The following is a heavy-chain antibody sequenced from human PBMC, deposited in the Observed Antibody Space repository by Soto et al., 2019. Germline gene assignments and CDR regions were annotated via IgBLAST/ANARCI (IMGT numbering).Heavy chain of an antibody. D-gene: IGHD6-13*01. V-gene: IGHV1-58*01. CDR3: AADGIAAAGTRYFQH. CDR1: GFTFTSSA. CDR2: IVVGSGNT. J-gene: IGHJ1*01. Sequence: SVKVSCKASGFTFTSSAVQWVRQARGQRLEWIGWIVVGSGNTNYAQKFQERVTITRDMSTSTAYMELSSLRSEDTAVYYCAADGIAAAGTRYFQHWGQGTLVTVSS.